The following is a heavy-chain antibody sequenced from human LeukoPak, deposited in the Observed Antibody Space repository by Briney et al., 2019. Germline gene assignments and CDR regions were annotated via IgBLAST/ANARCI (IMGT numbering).Heavy chain of an antibody. CDR3: ARGFGDWGLSWFDP. Sequence: PSETLSLTCTVSGGSVSSGSYYWSWIRQPPGKGLECIGYIYYSGSAKYNPSLKSRVTISVDTSKNQFSLKLTSVTAADTAVYYCARGFGDWGLSWFDPWGQGTLVTVSS. V-gene: IGHV4-61*01. J-gene: IGHJ5*02. D-gene: IGHD3-10*01. CDR2: IYYSGSA. CDR1: GGSVSSGSYY.